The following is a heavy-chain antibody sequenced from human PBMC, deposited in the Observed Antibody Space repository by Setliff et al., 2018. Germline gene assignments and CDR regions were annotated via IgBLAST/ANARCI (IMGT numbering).Heavy chain of an antibody. CDR2: ISAYNGNT. V-gene: IGHV1-18*01. D-gene: IGHD4-17*01. Sequence: GASVKVSCKASGYTFTNYGINWVRQTPGQGLEWLGWISAYNGNTHYAQKLQGRVSMTTDPSTSTAYMELRSLRSDDTAVYYCARVYTLTIPPDYWGQGTLVTVSS. CDR3: ARVYTLTIPPDY. J-gene: IGHJ4*02. CDR1: GYTFTNYG.